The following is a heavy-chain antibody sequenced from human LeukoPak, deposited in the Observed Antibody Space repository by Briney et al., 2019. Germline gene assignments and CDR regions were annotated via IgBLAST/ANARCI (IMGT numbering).Heavy chain of an antibody. V-gene: IGHV5-51*01. CDR2: IYPGDSDT. Sequence: GESLQISCKASGYSFTSYWTGWVRQLPGKGLEWMGIIYPGDSDTRYSPSFQGPVTISADKSISTAYLQWSSLKASDTAMYYCARGEAWFGELSYYFDYWGQGTLVTVSS. CDR1: GYSFTSYW. D-gene: IGHD3-10*01. CDR3: ARGEAWFGELSYYFDY. J-gene: IGHJ4*02.